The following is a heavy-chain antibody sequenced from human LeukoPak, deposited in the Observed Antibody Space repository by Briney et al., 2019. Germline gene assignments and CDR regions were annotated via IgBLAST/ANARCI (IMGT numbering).Heavy chain of an antibody. CDR1: GFTFSSYE. J-gene: IGHJ5*02. V-gene: IGHV3-48*01. CDR2: ISSSSSTI. D-gene: IGHD1-26*01. CDR3: ARSLVVGATYPYH. Sequence: GGSLRLSCAASGFTFSSYEMNWVRQAPGRGLEWVSYISSSSSTIYYADSVKGRFTISRDNAKNSLYLQLNSLRAEDTAVYYCARSLVVGATYPYHWGQGTLVTVSS.